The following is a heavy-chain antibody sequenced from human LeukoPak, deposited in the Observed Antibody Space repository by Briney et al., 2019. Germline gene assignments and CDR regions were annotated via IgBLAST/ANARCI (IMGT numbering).Heavy chain of an antibody. CDR1: GGSISSGGYY. D-gene: IGHD6-19*01. CDR3: ARTNGDGGSGWPVDY. CDR2: IYYSGST. J-gene: IGHJ4*02. Sequence: SETLSLTCTVSGGSISSGGYYWRWIRQHPGKGLEWIEYIYYSGSTYYNPSLKSRVTISVDTSKNQFSLKLSSVTAADTAVYYCARTNGDGGSGWPVDYWGQGTLVTVSS. V-gene: IGHV4-31*03.